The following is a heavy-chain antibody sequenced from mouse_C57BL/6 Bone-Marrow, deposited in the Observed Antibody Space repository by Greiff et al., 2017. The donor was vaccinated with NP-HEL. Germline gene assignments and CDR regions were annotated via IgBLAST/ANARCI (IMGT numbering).Heavy chain of an antibody. CDR3: ARSRDSRYGSSPYFDY. V-gene: IGHV1-53*01. J-gene: IGHJ2*01. CDR2: INPSNGGT. CDR1: GYTFTSYW. D-gene: IGHD1-1*01. Sequence: VQLQQPGTELVKPGASVKLSCKASGYTFTSYWMHWVKQRPGQGLEWIGNINPSNGGTNYNEKFKSKATLTVDKSSSTAYMQLSSLTSEDSAVYYCARSRDSRYGSSPYFDYWGQGTTLTVSS.